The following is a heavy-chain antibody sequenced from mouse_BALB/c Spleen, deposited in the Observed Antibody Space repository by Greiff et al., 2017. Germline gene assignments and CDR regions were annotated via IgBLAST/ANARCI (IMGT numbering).Heavy chain of an antibody. Sequence: EVHGVESGGGLVQPGGSRKLSCAASGFTFSSFGMHWVRQAPEKGLEWVAYISSGSSTIYYADTVKGRFTISRDNPKNTLFLQMTSLRSEDTAMYYCARYDDYDEGGAMDYWGQGTSVTVSS. V-gene: IGHV5-17*02. CDR1: GFTFSSFG. CDR2: ISSGSSTI. CDR3: ARYDDYDEGGAMDY. J-gene: IGHJ4*01. D-gene: IGHD2-4*01.